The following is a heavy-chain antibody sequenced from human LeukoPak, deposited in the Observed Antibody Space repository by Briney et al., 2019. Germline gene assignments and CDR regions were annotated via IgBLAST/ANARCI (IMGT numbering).Heavy chain of an antibody. CDR1: GGSINSITNY. CDR3: ARNPPNSGSFDY. D-gene: IGHD5-12*01. CDR2: IYYSGST. Sequence: SETLSLTCTVSGGSINSITNYWGWIRQPPGKGLEWIGSIYYSGSTYYNPSLKSRVTISIDTSKNQFSLKLNSLTAADTAVYYCARNPPNSGSFDYWGQGTLVTVSS. J-gene: IGHJ4*02. V-gene: IGHV4-39*07.